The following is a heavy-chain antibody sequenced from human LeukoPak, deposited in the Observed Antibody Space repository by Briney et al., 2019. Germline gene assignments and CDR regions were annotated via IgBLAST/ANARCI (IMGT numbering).Heavy chain of an antibody. CDR3: AKVGYGGTRGNDY. Sequence: PGGSLRLSCAASGFTFSGYAMSWVRQAPGKGLEWVSAISGSGGSTYYADSVKGRFTISRDNSENTLYLQMNSLRAEDTAVYYCAKVGYGGTRGNDYWGQGTLVTVSS. V-gene: IGHV3-23*01. CDR2: ISGSGGST. CDR1: GFTFSGYA. D-gene: IGHD4-17*01. J-gene: IGHJ4*02.